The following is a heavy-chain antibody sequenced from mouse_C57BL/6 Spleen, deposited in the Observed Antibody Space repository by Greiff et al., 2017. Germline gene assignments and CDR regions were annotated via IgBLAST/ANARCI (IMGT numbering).Heavy chain of an antibody. CDR2: IDPETGGT. CDR3: TSSDYYGSSDGDYWYFDV. D-gene: IGHD1-1*01. V-gene: IGHV1-15*01. J-gene: IGHJ1*03. Sequence: VQLQQSGAELVRPGASVTLSCKASGYTFTDYEMHWVKQTPVHGLEWIGAIDPETGGTAYNQKFKGQAILTADKSSSTAYMELRSLTSEDSAVYYCTSSDYYGSSDGDYWYFDVWGTGTTVTVSS. CDR1: GYTFTDYE.